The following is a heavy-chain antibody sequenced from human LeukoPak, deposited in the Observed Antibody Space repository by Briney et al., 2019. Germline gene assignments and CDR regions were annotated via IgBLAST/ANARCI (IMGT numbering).Heavy chain of an antibody. Sequence: GGSLRLSCAASGFTFNNAWMSWVRQAPGKGLEWVGRIKGETDAGTTDHAAPVKGRFTISRDDSKNTLYLQMNSLKTEDTAVYYCTTDGDYGDGLRGDYWGQGTLVTVSS. D-gene: IGHD4-17*01. CDR2: IKGETDAGTT. V-gene: IGHV3-15*01. J-gene: IGHJ4*02. CDR3: TTDGDYGDGLRGDY. CDR1: GFTFNNAW.